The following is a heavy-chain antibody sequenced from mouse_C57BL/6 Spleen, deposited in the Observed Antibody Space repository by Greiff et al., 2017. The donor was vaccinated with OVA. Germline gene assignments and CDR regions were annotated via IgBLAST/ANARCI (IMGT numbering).Heavy chain of an antibody. CDR3: AKKENYGSSYDWYFDV. J-gene: IGHJ1*03. CDR2: IWRGGST. Sequence: QVQLQQSGPGLVQPSQSLSITCTVSGFSLTSYGVHWVRQSPGKGLEWLGVIWRGGSTDYNAAFMSRLSITKDNSKSQVFFKMNSLQADDTAIYYCAKKENYGSSYDWYFDVWGTGTTVTVSS. V-gene: IGHV2-5*01. D-gene: IGHD1-1*01. CDR1: GFSLTSYG.